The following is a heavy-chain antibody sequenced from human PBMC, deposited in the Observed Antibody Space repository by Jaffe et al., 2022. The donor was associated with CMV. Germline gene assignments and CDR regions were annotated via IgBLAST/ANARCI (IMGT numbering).Heavy chain of an antibody. V-gene: IGHV3-7*03. CDR3: ARGTPYSGSYYYYMDV. J-gene: IGHJ6*03. D-gene: IGHD1-26*01. CDR1: GFTFSSYW. CDR2: IKQDGSEK. Sequence: EVQLVESGGGLVQPGGSLRLSCAASGFTFSSYWMSWVRQAPGKGLEWVANIKQDGSEKYYVDSVKGRFTISRDNAKNSLYLQMNSLRAEDTAVYYCARGTPYSGSYYYYMDVWGKGTTVTVSS.